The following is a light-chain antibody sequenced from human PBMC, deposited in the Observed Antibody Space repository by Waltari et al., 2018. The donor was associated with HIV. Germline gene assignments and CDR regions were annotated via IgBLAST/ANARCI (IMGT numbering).Light chain of an antibody. V-gene: IGLV4-69*01. Sequence: QPVLTQSPSVSASLGASVKLTCTLSSRHSNYAITWHPQQPEQGTRFLMKLNSDGSHTKGDGIPDRLSGSSSGAERFLTISSLQSEDEADYYCQTSGSGIWVFGGGTKLTVL. CDR1: SRHSNYA. CDR3: QTSGSGIWV. J-gene: IGLJ3*02. CDR2: LNSDGSH.